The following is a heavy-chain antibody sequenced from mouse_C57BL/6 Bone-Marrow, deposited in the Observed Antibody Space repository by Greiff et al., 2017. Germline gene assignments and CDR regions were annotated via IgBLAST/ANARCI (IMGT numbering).Heavy chain of an antibody. CDR2: IDPSDSYT. J-gene: IGHJ2*01. CDR1: GYTFTSYW. Sequence: QVQLQQPGAELVMPGASVKLSCKASGYTFTSYWMHWVKQRPGQGLEWIGEIDPSDSYTNYNQKFKGKSTLTVDKSSSTAYMQLSSLTSEDSAVYYCARWGGHYFDYWGKGTTLTVSS. CDR3: ARWGGHYFDY. V-gene: IGHV1-69*01.